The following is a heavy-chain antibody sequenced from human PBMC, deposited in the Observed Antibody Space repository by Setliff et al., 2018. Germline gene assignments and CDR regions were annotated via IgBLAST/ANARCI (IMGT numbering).Heavy chain of an antibody. CDR1: GFTFSGSA. J-gene: IGHJ6*03. V-gene: IGHV3-73*01. CDR3: TRQTSPHPDSSGYYYDLTFYYSMDV. D-gene: IGHD3-22*01. CDR2: IRSKANNYAT. Sequence: GGSLRLSCAASGFTFSGSAMHLVRQASGKGLECVGRIRSKANNYATAYPASLKGRFTISRDDSKNTAFLQMNSLKTEDTAAYYCTRQTSPHPDSSGYYYDLTFYYSMDVWGKGTTVTVSS.